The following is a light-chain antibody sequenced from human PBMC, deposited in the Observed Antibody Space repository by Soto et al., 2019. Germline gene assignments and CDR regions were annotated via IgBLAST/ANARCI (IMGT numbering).Light chain of an antibody. CDR1: QSVSSTY. J-gene: IGKJ2*01. CDR3: QQYADSPQT. Sequence: EIVLTQSPGTLSLSPEERATLSCRASQSVSSTYLAWYQQKPGQAPRLLIYGASSRATGIPDRFSGSGSGTDFTLTISRVEPEDFAVYYCQQYADSPQTFGQGTKVDIK. V-gene: IGKV3-20*01. CDR2: GAS.